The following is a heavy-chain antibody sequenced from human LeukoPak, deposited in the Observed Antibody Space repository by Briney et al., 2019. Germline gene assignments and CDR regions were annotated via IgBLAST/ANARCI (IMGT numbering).Heavy chain of an antibody. V-gene: IGHV5-51*01. CDR2: IYPGDSDT. Sequence: GESLKISCKGSGYIFTDYWIAWVRQMPGKGLEWMGIIYPGDSDTRYSPSFQGQVTISADKSISTAYLQWSSLRASDTAMYYCARLGIAAAGYHDAFDIWGQGTRVTVSS. J-gene: IGHJ3*02. CDR3: ARLGIAAAGYHDAFDI. D-gene: IGHD6-13*01. CDR1: GYIFTDYW.